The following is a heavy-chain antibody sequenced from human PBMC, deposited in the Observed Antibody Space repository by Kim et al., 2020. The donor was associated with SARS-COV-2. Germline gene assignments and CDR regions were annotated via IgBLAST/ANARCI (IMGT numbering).Heavy chain of an antibody. CDR1: GFTFSSYA. V-gene: IGHV3-23*01. CDR3: AKDKGGYYYDSSGYGVYAFDI. CDR2: ISGSGGST. Sequence: GGSLRLSCAASGFTFSSYAMSWVRQAPGKGLEWVSAISGSGGSTYYADSVKGRFTISRDNSKNTLYLQMNSLRAEDTAVYYCAKDKGGYYYDSSGYGVYAFDIWGQGTMVTISS. D-gene: IGHD3-22*01. J-gene: IGHJ3*02.